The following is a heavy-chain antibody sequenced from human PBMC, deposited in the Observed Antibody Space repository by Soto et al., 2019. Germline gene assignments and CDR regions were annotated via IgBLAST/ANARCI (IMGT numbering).Heavy chain of an antibody. Sequence: QVQLVQSGAEVKKPWSSVKVSCKASGGTFSSYAISWVRQAPGLGLEWMGGIIPIFGTANYAQKFQGRVTITADDSTSTAYMELSSLRSEDTAVYYCARDSLSRGIAVDYYYYGMDVWGQGTTVTVSS. J-gene: IGHJ6*02. CDR2: IIPIFGTA. D-gene: IGHD6-19*01. V-gene: IGHV1-69*01. CDR1: GGTFSSYA. CDR3: ARDSLSRGIAVDYYYYGMDV.